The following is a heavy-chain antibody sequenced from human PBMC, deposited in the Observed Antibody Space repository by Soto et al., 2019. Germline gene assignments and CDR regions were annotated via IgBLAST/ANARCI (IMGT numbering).Heavy chain of an antibody. D-gene: IGHD1-26*01. CDR2: INPSGGST. Sequence: QVQLVQSGAEVKKPGASVKVSCKASGYTFTSYYMHWVRQAPGQGLEWMGIINPSGGSTSYAQKFQGRVTMNRDTSTSTVYMELSSLSSEDTAVYYCARDLDSGRYWGAFDIWGQGTTVTVSS. V-gene: IGHV1-46*01. CDR3: ARDLDSGRYWGAFDI. J-gene: IGHJ3*02. CDR1: GYTFTSYY.